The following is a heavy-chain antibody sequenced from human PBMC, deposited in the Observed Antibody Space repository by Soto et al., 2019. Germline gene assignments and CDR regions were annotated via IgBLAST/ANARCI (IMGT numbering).Heavy chain of an antibody. V-gene: IGHV1-69*01. CDR2: IIPIFGTA. J-gene: IGHJ5*02. Sequence: QVQLVQSGAEVKKPGSSVKVSCKASGGTFSSYAISWVRQAPGQGLEWMGGIIPIFGTANYAQKFQGRVTITADESTSTAYMELSSLRSEDTAVYYCARDGTVLLWFGELLKRETWFDPWGQGTLVTVSS. D-gene: IGHD3-10*01. CDR1: GGTFSSYA. CDR3: ARDGTVLLWFGELLKRETWFDP.